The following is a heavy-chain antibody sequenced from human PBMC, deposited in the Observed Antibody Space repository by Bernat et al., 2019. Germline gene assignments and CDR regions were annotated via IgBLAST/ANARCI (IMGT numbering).Heavy chain of an antibody. CDR1: GFIFSSYR. Sequence: EVQLVESGGGLVKPGGSLRLSCAASGFIFSSYRLNWVRQAPGKGLEWISFISSSSTDIHYADSVKGRFTISRDNAKNSLYLQMNSLRAEDTAVYYCARDCSGGSCDYTMDYWGQGTLVTVSS. CDR2: ISSSSTDI. CDR3: ARDCSGGSCDYTMDY. V-gene: IGHV3-21*05. J-gene: IGHJ4*02. D-gene: IGHD2-15*01.